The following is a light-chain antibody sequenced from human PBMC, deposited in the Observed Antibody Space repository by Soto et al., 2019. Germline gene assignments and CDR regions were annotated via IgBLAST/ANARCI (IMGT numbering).Light chain of an antibody. Sequence: EIVMTQSPATLSVSPGERATLSCRASQSVSSNLAWYQQKPGQAPRLLIYGASTRATGIPARFSGSGSGKEFTLTISSLQSEDFAVYDSQQYNNWPSMYTFGQGTKLEIK. CDR2: GAS. CDR1: QSVSSN. CDR3: QQYNNWPSMYT. J-gene: IGKJ2*01. V-gene: IGKV3-15*01.